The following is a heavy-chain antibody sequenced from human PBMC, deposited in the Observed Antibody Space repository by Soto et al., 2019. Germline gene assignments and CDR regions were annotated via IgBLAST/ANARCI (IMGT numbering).Heavy chain of an antibody. V-gene: IGHV3-15*01. CDR3: TTGSYGGY. Sequence: EVQLVESGGGLVKPGESLRLSCTASGFSFSSAWMNWVRQAPGKGLEWVGRIKTTNEGASTQYSAPVKGRFTISRNDSRTTLSLQLSRLKIEDTGVYYCTTGSYGGYWGQGTLVTVSS. J-gene: IGHJ4*02. CDR2: IKTTNEGAST. CDR1: GFSFSSAW. D-gene: IGHD3-10*01.